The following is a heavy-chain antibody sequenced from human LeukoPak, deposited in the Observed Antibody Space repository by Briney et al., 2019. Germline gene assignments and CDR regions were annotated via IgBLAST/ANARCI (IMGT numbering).Heavy chain of an antibody. CDR2: INTDGSRT. J-gene: IGHJ4*02. CDR3: ARSIVNTASIVDY. V-gene: IGHV3-74*01. Sequence: GGSLRLSCAASGFTFSSYWMHWFRQAPGKGLVWVSRINTDGSRTIYADPVKGRFTISRDNAKNTLYLQMNSLRVEDTAVYYCARSIVNTASIVDYWGQGTLVTVSS. CDR1: GFTFSSYW. D-gene: IGHD3-16*02.